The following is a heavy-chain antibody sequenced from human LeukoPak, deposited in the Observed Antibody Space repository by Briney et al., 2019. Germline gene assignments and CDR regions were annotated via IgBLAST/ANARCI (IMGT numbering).Heavy chain of an antibody. CDR1: GFTFSNYA. Sequence: PGGSLRLSCAASGFTFSNYAMSWVRQAPGKGLEWVSYISRASSTIYYADSVKGRFTISRDNAKNSLYLQMNSLRAEDTAVYYCARSYYSSSCPDYWGQGTLVTVSS. J-gene: IGHJ4*02. V-gene: IGHV3-48*01. CDR2: ISRASSTI. CDR3: ARSYYSSSCPDY. D-gene: IGHD6-13*01.